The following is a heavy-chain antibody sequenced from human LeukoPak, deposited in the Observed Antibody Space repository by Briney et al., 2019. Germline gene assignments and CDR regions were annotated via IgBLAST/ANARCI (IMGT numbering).Heavy chain of an antibody. CDR2: VSYSGST. Sequence: SETLSLTCTVSGGSISSSNYYWGWIRQPPGKGLERIGSVSYSGSTYYNPSLKSRVTISVDTSKNQFSLKLSSVTAADTAVYYCARDPTVTTPFDYWGRGTLVTVSS. CDR3: ARDPTVTTPFDY. D-gene: IGHD4-17*01. J-gene: IGHJ4*02. CDR1: GGSISSSNYY. V-gene: IGHV4-39*07.